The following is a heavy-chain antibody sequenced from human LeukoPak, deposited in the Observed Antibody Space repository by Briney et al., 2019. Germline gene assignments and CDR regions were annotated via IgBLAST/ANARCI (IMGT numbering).Heavy chain of an antibody. CDR1: GYTFPGYY. CDR3: ARDQFYGMDV. Sequence: GASVKVSCKASGYTFPGYYIHWVRPAPGQGLEWMGWINPNSGGPNYAQKFQGRVTMTRDTSITTAHMELSRLRPDDTAVYYCARDQFYGMDVWGQGTTVTVSS. J-gene: IGHJ6*02. D-gene: IGHD3-3*01. V-gene: IGHV1-2*02. CDR2: INPNSGGP.